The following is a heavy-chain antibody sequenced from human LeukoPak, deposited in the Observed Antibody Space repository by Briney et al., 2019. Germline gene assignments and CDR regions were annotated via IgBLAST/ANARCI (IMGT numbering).Heavy chain of an antibody. V-gene: IGHV3-23*01. J-gene: IGHJ4*02. D-gene: IGHD6-19*01. Sequence: GGSLRLSCAASGFSVSNYALSWVRQAPGKGLEWVSSFTAGGSGTYNTDSVEGRFTISRDISKNTLYMQMNSLRVEDTAFYYCAKDNRRHYTSGPNPDSLHWGQGALVTVSS. CDR2: FTAGGSGT. CDR3: AKDNRRHYTSGPNPDSLH. CDR1: GFSVSNYA.